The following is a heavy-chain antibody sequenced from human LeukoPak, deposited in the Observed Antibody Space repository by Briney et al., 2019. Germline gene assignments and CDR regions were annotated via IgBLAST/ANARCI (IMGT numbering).Heavy chain of an antibody. CDR1: GFTFSSYS. CDR3: ARDRGMTGYSSGWFHYFDY. V-gene: IGHV3-21*01. D-gene: IGHD6-19*01. J-gene: IGHJ4*02. CDR2: ISSSSSYI. Sequence: GGSLRLSCAASGFTFSSYSMNWVRQAPGKGLEWVSSISSSSSYIYYADSVKGRFTISRDNAKNSLYLQMNSLRAEDTAVYYCARDRGMTGYSSGWFHYFDYWGQGTLVTVSS.